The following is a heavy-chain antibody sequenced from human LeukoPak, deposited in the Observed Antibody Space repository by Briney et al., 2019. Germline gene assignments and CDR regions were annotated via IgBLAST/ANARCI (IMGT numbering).Heavy chain of an antibody. J-gene: IGHJ4*02. D-gene: IGHD2-8*02. CDR2: IFPSGGEI. Sequence: GGSLRLSCAASGFTFSPFAMIWVGQPPGKGLKWVSSIFPSGGEIHYADSVRGRFTISRDNSKSTLSLQMNSLRAEDTAIYYCATYRQVLLPFESWGQGTLVTVSS. CDR1: GFTFSPFA. V-gene: IGHV3-23*01. CDR3: ATYRQVLLPFES.